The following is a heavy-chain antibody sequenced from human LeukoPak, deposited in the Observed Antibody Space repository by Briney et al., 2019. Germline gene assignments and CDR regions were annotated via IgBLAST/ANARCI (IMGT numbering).Heavy chain of an antibody. Sequence: PGGSLRLSCAASGFTFSSYEMNWVRQAPGKRLEWVSYISSSGSTIYYADSVKGRFTISRDNAKNSLYLQMNSLRAEDTAVYYSAKWPYEILTGPKPFDYWGQGTLVTVSS. CDR3: AKWPYEILTGPKPFDY. CDR1: GFTFSSYE. J-gene: IGHJ4*02. CDR2: ISSSGSTI. V-gene: IGHV3-48*03. D-gene: IGHD3-9*01.